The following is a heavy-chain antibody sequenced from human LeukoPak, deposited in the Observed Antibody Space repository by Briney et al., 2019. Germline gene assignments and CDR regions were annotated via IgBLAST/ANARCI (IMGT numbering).Heavy chain of an antibody. CDR1: GYTFTHYD. V-gene: IGHV1-8*01. CDR3: ARGVATDY. CDR2: MNPNSGNT. Sequence: ASVKVSCKASGYTFTHYDINWVRQATGQGLEWMGWMNPNSGNTAYAQKFQGRVTMTRNTSINTAHLELSSLRSEDTAVYYCARGVATDYWGQGTLVTVSS. D-gene: IGHD2-15*01. J-gene: IGHJ4*02.